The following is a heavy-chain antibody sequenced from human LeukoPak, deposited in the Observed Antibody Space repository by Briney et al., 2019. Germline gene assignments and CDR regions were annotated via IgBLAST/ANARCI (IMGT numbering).Heavy chain of an antibody. D-gene: IGHD1-1*01. Sequence: ASVKVSCKASGHTLTVHYIHWVRQGPGQGLEWLGWITLHSGDTRYAQKYQGRLTMTSDTSISTGYMELSRLQFDDTAVYYCAREGQLGLDNWGQGTLVTVSS. CDR1: GHTLTVHY. J-gene: IGHJ1*01. V-gene: IGHV1-2*02. CDR3: AREGQLGLDN. CDR2: ITLHSGDT.